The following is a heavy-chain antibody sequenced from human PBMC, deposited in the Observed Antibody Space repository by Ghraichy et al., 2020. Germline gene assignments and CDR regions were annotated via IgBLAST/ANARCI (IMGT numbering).Heavy chain of an antibody. Sequence: LSLTCAASGFTFSSYEMNWVRQAPGKGLEWVSYISSSGSTIYYADSVKGRFTISRDNAKNSLYLQMNSLRAEDTAVYYCAGTHDRARYYYYMDVWGKGTTVTVSS. V-gene: IGHV3-48*03. D-gene: IGHD3-9*01. J-gene: IGHJ6*03. CDR1: GFTFSSYE. CDR2: ISSSGSTI. CDR3: AGTHDRARYYYYMDV.